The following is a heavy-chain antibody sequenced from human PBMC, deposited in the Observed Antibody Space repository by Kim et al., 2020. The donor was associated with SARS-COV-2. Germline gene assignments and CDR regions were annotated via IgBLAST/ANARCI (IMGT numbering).Heavy chain of an antibody. V-gene: IGHV4-59*01. J-gene: IGHJ4*02. CDR3: ARIVPTAMVTYYFDY. Sequence: PPRKSRVTIALDTSKNQFSRKLSSVTAADTAVYYCARIVPTAMVTYYFDYWGQGTLVTVSS. D-gene: IGHD5-18*01.